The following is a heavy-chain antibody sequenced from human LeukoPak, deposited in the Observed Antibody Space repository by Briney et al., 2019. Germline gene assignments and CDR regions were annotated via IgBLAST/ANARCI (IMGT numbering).Heavy chain of an antibody. J-gene: IGHJ4*02. Sequence: PSETLSLTCTVSGYSISSGYYWGWIRQPPGKGLEWIGSIYHSGRTYYSPSLKSRVTISVDPSKNRFSLKLTSVTAADTAIYYCARVVASTSIDSWGQGTLVTVSS. CDR2: IYHSGRT. CDR3: ARVVASTSIDS. D-gene: IGHD2-15*01. CDR1: GYSISSGYY. V-gene: IGHV4-38-2*02.